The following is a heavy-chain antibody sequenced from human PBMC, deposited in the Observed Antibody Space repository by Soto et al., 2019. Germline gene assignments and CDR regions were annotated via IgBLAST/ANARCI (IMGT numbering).Heavy chain of an antibody. CDR3: ARDPIRGDGNTFDS. CDR2: ISTTSGTT. V-gene: IGHV3-48*02. Sequence: GGSLRLSCAASGFTFSNYNMNWVRQAPGVGLEWVSYISTTSGTTNYADSVKGRFTISRDNAKNSLYLQMNSLRDEDTAVYYCARDPIRGDGNTFDSWGQGTLVAVSS. D-gene: IGHD3-3*01. CDR1: GFTFSNYN. J-gene: IGHJ4*02.